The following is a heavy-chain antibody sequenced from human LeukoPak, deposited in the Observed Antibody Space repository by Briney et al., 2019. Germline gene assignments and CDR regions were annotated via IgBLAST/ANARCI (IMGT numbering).Heavy chain of an antibody. CDR3: ARANTAMAKFDY. CDR2: ISYDGSNK. J-gene: IGHJ4*02. CDR1: GFTFSSYA. V-gene: IGHV3-30*04. D-gene: IGHD5-18*01. Sequence: GGSLRVSCAASGFTFSSYAMHWVRQAPGKGLEWVAVISYDGSNKYYADSVKGRFTISRDNSKNTLYLQMNSLRAEDTAVYYCARANTAMAKFDYWGQGTLVTVSS.